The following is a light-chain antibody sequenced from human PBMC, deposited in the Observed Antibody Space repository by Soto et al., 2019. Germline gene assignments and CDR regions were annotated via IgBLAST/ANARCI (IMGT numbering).Light chain of an antibody. CDR2: GAS. CDR3: QQYGSSLTWT. J-gene: IGKJ1*01. V-gene: IGKV3-20*01. Sequence: EIVLTQSPGTLSLSPGERATLSCRASQSVSSSYLAWYQQKPGQALRLLIYGASSRATGIPDRFSGSGSGTDFTLTISRLEPEDFAVSSCQQYGSSLTWTFGQGTRWIS. CDR1: QSVSSSY.